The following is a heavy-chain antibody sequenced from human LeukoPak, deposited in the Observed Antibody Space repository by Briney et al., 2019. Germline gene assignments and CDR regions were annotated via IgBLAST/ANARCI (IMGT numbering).Heavy chain of an antibody. Sequence: GRSLRLSCAAPGFTFSSYGMHWVRQAPGKGLEWVAVISYDGSNKYYADSVKGRFTISRDNSKNTLYLQMNSLRAEDTAVYYCAKDPHSSSWYGLFDYWGQGTLVTVSS. CDR2: ISYDGSNK. CDR3: AKDPHSSSWYGLFDY. J-gene: IGHJ4*02. CDR1: GFTFSSYG. D-gene: IGHD6-13*01. V-gene: IGHV3-30*18.